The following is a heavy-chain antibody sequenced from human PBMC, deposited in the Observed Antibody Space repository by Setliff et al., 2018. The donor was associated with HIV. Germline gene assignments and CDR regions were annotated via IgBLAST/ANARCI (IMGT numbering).Heavy chain of an antibody. CDR1: GFTFSDYS. CDR2: IYSDGSNT. J-gene: IGHJ4*02. CDR3: ARDLRSSHGSPNYFDY. Sequence: PGGSLRLSCAASGFTFSDYSMTWVRQAPGKGLEWVSVIYSDGSNTYYADSVKGRLTISRDNSKSTLYLQMNSLRAEETAVYYCARDLRSSHGSPNYFDYWGRGALVTVSS. V-gene: IGHV3-23*03. D-gene: IGHD2-15*01.